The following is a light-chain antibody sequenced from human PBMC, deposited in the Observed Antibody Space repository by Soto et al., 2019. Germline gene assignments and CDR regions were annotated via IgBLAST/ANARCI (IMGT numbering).Light chain of an antibody. CDR1: QDVRTC. Sequence: DIQMTQSPSSLSASVGDRVTITCQASQDVRTCLNWYQQNPGQAPKLLIYDASNLETGVPSRFSGSGSGTDFTFTISSLQPEDIGTYYCQQYDNRLTFGGGTKVEIK. CDR2: DAS. J-gene: IGKJ4*01. CDR3: QQYDNRLT. V-gene: IGKV1-33*01.